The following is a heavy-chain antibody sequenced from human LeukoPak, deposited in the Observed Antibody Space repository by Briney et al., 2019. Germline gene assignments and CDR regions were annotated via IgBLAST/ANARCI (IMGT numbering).Heavy chain of an antibody. V-gene: IGHV3-7*01. Sequence: PGGSLRLSCAASGFTFISYWMSWVRQAPGKGLEWVANIKQDGSEKYYVDSVKGRFTISRDNAKNSLYLQMNSLRAEDTAVYYCARDFSSYYYDTSVRWFDPWGQGTLVTVSS. D-gene: IGHD3-22*01. CDR1: GFTFISYW. CDR2: IKQDGSEK. J-gene: IGHJ5*02. CDR3: ARDFSSYYYDTSVRWFDP.